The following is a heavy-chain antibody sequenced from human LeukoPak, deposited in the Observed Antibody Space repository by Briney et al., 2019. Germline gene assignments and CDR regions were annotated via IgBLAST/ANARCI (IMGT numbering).Heavy chain of an antibody. Sequence: ASVKVSCKASGYTFTSYGISWVRQAPGQGLEWMGWISAYNGNTNYAQKLQGRVTMTTDTSTSTAYMELRSLRSDDTAVYYCARDGGITMIVVTMAPLPDYWGQGTLVTVSS. CDR1: GYTFTSYG. J-gene: IGHJ4*02. CDR3: ARDGGITMIVVTMAPLPDY. D-gene: IGHD3-22*01. V-gene: IGHV1-18*01. CDR2: ISAYNGNT.